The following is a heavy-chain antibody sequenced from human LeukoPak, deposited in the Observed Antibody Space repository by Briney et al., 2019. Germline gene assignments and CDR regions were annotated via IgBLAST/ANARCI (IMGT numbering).Heavy chain of an antibody. CDR2: ISASGGTT. V-gene: IGHV3-23*01. D-gene: IGHD2-2*01. Sequence: GGSLRLSCAASGFTFSKYWMLWVRQAPGKGLEWVSAISASGGTTYYADSVKGRFTISRDNSENTLFLQMNSLRAEDTAVYYCAKEPREYCSSTSCPNWFDSWGQGTLVTVSS. CDR1: GFTFSKYW. J-gene: IGHJ5*01. CDR3: AKEPREYCSSTSCPNWFDS.